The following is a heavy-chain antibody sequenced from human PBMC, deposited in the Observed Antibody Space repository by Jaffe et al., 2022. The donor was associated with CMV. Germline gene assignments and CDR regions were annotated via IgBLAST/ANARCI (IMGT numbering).Heavy chain of an antibody. V-gene: IGHV3-15*01. Sequence: EVQLVESGGGLVKPGGSLRLSCAASGFTFSNAWMSWVRQAPGKGLEWVGRIKSKTDGGTTDYAAPVKGRFTISRDDSKNTLYLQMNSLKTEDTAVYYCTTDIGAPYGSGSYYNVDDYYYMDVWGKVTTVTVSS. CDR1: GFTFSNAW. D-gene: IGHD3-10*01. CDR3: TTDIGAPYGSGSYYNVDDYYYMDV. J-gene: IGHJ6*03. CDR2: IKSKTDGGTT.